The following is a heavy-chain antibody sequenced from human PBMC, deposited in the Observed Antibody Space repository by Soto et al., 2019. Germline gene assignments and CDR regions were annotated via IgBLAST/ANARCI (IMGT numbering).Heavy chain of an antibody. Sequence: EVQLVESGGGLVQPGGSLKLSCAASGFTFSGSAMHWVRQASGKGLEWVGRIRSKANNYATVYAASVKGRFTTSRDDSKNTAHLQMNSLKTEDTAVYYCARHALQYCGGDCYLLPYFDLWGRGTLVTVSS. D-gene: IGHD2-21*02. CDR2: IRSKANNYAT. J-gene: IGHJ2*01. CDR1: GFTFSGSA. V-gene: IGHV3-73*02. CDR3: ARHALQYCGGDCYLLPYFDL.